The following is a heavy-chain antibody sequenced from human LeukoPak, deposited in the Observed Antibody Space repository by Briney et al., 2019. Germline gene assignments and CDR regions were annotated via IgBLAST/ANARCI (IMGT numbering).Heavy chain of an antibody. Sequence: GGSLRLSCAASGFTFSNYWMSWVRQAPGKGLEWVSNIKQDGSEKYYVDSVKGRFTISRDNAKNSLSLQMNSLRAEDTAVYYCAELLGSFRSYNWFDPWGQGTLVTVSS. CDR1: GFTFSNYW. J-gene: IGHJ5*02. V-gene: IGHV3-7*01. CDR3: AELLGSFRSYNWFDP. D-gene: IGHD1-26*01. CDR2: IKQDGSEK.